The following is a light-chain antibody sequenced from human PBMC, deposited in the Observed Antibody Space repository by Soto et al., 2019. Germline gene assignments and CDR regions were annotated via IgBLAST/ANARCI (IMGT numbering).Light chain of an antibody. V-gene: IGKV1-8*01. CDR1: QDIRIY. CDR3: QQYSNLRA. Sequence: AIRMTQSPSSLSASPGDRVTITCRARQDIRIYLAWYQHKPGKVPNLLIYGASTLQSGVPSRFSGSGSGTDFTLIISSLQSEDFATYYCQQYSNLRAFGQGTKVEVK. CDR2: GAS. J-gene: IGKJ1*01.